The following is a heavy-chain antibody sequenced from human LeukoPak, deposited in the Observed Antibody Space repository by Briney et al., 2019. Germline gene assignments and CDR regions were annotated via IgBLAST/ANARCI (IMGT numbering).Heavy chain of an antibody. Sequence: GGSLRLSCAASGFTFSSYSMNWVRQAPGKGLEWVSYISSSSSTIYYADSVKGRFTISGDNAKNSLYLQMNSLRAEDTAVYYCARSNWNYDHYYYYYYMDVWGKGTTVTVSS. CDR2: ISSSSSTI. V-gene: IGHV3-48*01. CDR1: GFTFSSYS. J-gene: IGHJ6*03. CDR3: ARSNWNYDHYYYYYYMDV. D-gene: IGHD1-7*01.